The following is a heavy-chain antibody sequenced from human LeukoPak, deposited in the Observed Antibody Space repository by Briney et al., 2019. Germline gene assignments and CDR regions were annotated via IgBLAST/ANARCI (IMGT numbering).Heavy chain of an antibody. Sequence: GGSLRLSCAASGFTFSSYWMHWVRQAPGKGLVWVSRINSDGSSTSYADSVKGRFTISRDNAKNTLYLQMNSLRAEDTAVYYCARVQYYYDSSGYFGAFDIWGQGTMVTVSS. CDR2: INSDGSST. CDR3: ARVQYYYDSSGYFGAFDI. CDR1: GFTFSSYW. V-gene: IGHV3-74*01. D-gene: IGHD3-22*01. J-gene: IGHJ3*02.